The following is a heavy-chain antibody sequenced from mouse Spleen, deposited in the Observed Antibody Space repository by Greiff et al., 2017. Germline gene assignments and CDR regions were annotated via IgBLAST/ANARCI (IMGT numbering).Heavy chain of an antibody. J-gene: IGHJ4*01. CDR3: ARYGFYDYYAMDY. CDR2: IHPNSGST. Sequence: VQLQQPGAELVKPGASVKLSCKASGYTFTSYWMHWVKQRPGQGLEWIGMIHPNSGSTNYNEKFKSKATLTVDKSSSTAYMQLSSLTSEDSAVYYCARYGFYDYYAMDYWGQGTSVTVSS. V-gene: IGHV1-64*01. D-gene: IGHD2-3*01. CDR1: GYTFTSYW.